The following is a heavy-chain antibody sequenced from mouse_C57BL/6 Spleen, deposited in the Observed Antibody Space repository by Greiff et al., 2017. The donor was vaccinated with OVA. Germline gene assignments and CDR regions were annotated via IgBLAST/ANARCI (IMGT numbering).Heavy chain of an antibody. CDR1: GFTFRDAW. J-gene: IGHJ1*03. D-gene: IGHD4-1*01. Sequence: EVKLVESGGGLVQPGGSMKLSCAASGFTFRDAWMDWVRQSPEKGLEWVAEISNKANNHATYYAESVKGMFTISRDDSKSSFYLQMNSLRAEDTGIYYCTRLTGPYWYFDVWGTGTTVTVSS. V-gene: IGHV6-6*01. CDR2: ISNKANNHAT. CDR3: TRLTGPYWYFDV.